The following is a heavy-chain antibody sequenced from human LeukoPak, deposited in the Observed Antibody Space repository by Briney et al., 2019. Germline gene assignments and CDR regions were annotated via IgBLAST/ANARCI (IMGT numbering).Heavy chain of an antibody. CDR2: IIPIFGTA. D-gene: IGHD4-17*01. J-gene: IGHJ6*03. CDR1: GGTFSSYA. V-gene: IGHV1-69*05. Sequence: SVKVSCKASGGTFSSYAISWVRQAPGQGLEWMGGIIPIFGTANYAQKLQGRVTMTTDTSTSTAYMELRSLRSDDTAVYYCARDPPADYGDYMDVWGKGTTVTVSS. CDR3: ARDPPADYGDYMDV.